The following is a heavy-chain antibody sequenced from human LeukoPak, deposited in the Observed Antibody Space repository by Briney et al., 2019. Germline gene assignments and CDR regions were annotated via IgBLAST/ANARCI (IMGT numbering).Heavy chain of an antibody. CDR1: GYTFTTYD. D-gene: IGHD6-19*01. Sequence: ASVKVSCKASGYTFTTYDINWVRQATGQGLEWMGWMNPNSGYTGYAQKFQGRVTITRDTSISTAYMELSSLRSEDTAVYYCARVAGSIDYWGLGTLVTVSS. V-gene: IGHV1-8*03. J-gene: IGHJ4*02. CDR3: ARVAGSIDY. CDR2: MNPNSGYT.